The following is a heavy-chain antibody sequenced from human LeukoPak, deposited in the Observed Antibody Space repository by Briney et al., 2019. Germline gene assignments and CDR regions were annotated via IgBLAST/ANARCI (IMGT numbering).Heavy chain of an antibody. CDR2: IYYSGST. CDR3: ARDSASANNFDY. D-gene: IGHD1/OR15-1a*01. CDR1: GGSISPYY. Sequence: PSETLSLTCTVSGGSISPYYWSWLRQPPGKGLEWLGYIYYSGSTNYNPSLNSRVTMSVDTSKNQFSLKLSSVTAADTAVYYCARDSASANNFDYWGQGTLVTVSS. V-gene: IGHV4-59*12. J-gene: IGHJ4*02.